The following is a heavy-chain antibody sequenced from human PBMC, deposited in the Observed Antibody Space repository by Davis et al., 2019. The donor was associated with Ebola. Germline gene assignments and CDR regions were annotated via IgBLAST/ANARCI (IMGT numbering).Heavy chain of an antibody. Sequence: GGSLRLSCAASGFTFDDYAMHWVRQAPGKDLEWVSGISWNSGSIGYADSVKGRFIISRDNAKNFLYLQMNSLRAEDTALYYCAKDSSSSGNYYYGMDVWGKGTTVTVSS. CDR1: GFTFDDYA. D-gene: IGHD6-25*01. V-gene: IGHV3-9*01. CDR2: ISWNSGSI. CDR3: AKDSSSSGNYYYGMDV. J-gene: IGHJ6*04.